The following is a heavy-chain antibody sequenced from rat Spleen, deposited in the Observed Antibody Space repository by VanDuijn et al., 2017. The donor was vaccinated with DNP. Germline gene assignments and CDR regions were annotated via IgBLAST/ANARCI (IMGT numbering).Heavy chain of an antibody. Sequence: EVHLQESGPGLVKPSQALSLTWSVPCYSITRHDWGWIRKFPGNKMIDIGHISYNGRTHYNPSLKSRISITRDTSKNQYFLQLNSVTTEDTATYYCARGGDYFDYWGQGVMVTVSS. CDR1: CYSITRHD. CDR3: ARGGDYFDY. J-gene: IGHJ2*01. CDR2: ISYNGRT. V-gene: IGHV3-1*01.